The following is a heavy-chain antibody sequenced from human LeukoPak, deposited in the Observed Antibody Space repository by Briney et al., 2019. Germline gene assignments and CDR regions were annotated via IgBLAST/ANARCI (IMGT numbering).Heavy chain of an antibody. CDR3: ARRVSYYGSGSYYTRSHHFDY. J-gene: IGHJ4*02. D-gene: IGHD3-10*01. V-gene: IGHV4-59*01. CDR2: IYYSGST. CDR1: GGSISSYY. Sequence: SATLSLTSTASGGSISSYYWSWIRQPPGKGLEWIGYIYYSGSTNYNPSLQSRVTISVDTSKNPSSLKLSSVTAADTAVYYCARRVSYYGSGSYYTRSHHFDYWGQGTLVTVSS.